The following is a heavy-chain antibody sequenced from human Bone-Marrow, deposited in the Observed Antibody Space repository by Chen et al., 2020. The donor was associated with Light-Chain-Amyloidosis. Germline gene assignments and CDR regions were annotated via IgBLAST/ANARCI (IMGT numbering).Heavy chain of an antibody. CDR3: ARAIYRYYDLVNFYHYMDV. J-gene: IGHJ6*03. Sequence: QVQLQESGPGLVKPSETLSLTCTVSGGSISNYYWSWIRQPPGEGLAWIGYIQNSGTIRYNPSLKSRVTISVDTSKNQFSLKLSSVTAADTAVYYCARAIYRYYDLVNFYHYMDVWGRGTTVTVS. CDR1: GGSISNYY. D-gene: IGHD3-3*01. CDR2: IQNSGTI. V-gene: IGHV4-59*01.